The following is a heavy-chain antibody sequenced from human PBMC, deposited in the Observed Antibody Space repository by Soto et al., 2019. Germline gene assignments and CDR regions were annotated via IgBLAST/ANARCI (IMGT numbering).Heavy chain of an antibody. V-gene: IGHV3-23*01. CDR2: ISGSGGST. Sequence: EVQLLESGGGLVQPGGSLRLSCAASGFAFSSYAMSWVRQAPGKGLEWVSGISGSGGSTYYADCVKGRFTISRDNFKNTLYIQMNSLRAEDTAIYHCARDLSGSGNYYNPFDDWGQGTLVTVSS. D-gene: IGHD3-10*01. CDR3: ARDLSGSGNYYNPFDD. CDR1: GFAFSSYA. J-gene: IGHJ4*02.